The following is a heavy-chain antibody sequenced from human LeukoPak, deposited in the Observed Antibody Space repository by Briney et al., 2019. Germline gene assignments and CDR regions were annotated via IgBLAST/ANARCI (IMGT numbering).Heavy chain of an antibody. V-gene: IGHV3-23*01. CDR1: GFTFSSYA. J-gene: IGHJ4*02. Sequence: GGSLRLSCAASGFTFSSYAMSWVRQAPGKGLEWVSAISGSGGSTYYADSVKGRFTISRDNSKNTLYLQMNSLRAEDTAVYYCSSGSGSYQAVFDYWGQGTLVTVSS. D-gene: IGHD3-10*01. CDR3: SSGSGSYQAVFDY. CDR2: ISGSGGST.